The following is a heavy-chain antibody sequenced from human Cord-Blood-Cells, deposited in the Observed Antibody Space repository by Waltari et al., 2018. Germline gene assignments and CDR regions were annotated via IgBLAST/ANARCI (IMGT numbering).Heavy chain of an antibody. D-gene: IGHD6-19*01. CDR1: GFTFSSYS. J-gene: IGHJ3*02. CDR3: ARTSGWNAFDI. V-gene: IGHV3-21*01. Sequence: GFTFSSYSMNWVRQAPGKGLEWVSSISSSSSYIYYADSVKGRFTISRDNAKNSLYLQMNSLRAEDTAVYYCARTSGWNAFDIWGQGTMVTVSS. CDR2: ISSSSSYI.